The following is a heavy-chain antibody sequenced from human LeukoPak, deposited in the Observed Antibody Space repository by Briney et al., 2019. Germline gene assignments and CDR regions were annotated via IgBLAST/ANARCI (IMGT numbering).Heavy chain of an antibody. J-gene: IGHJ4*02. CDR1: GFNFSPYA. V-gene: IGHV3-30-3*01. D-gene: IGHD6-13*01. Sequence: PGGSLRLSCVASGFNFSPYAVHWVRQAPGKGLEWVAVISYGGSNKYYADSVKGRFTISRDNSKNTLYLQMNSLRAEDTAVYYCARDWVAAAGTEDFRFDYWGQGTLVTVSS. CDR3: ARDWVAAAGTEDFRFDY. CDR2: ISYGGSNK.